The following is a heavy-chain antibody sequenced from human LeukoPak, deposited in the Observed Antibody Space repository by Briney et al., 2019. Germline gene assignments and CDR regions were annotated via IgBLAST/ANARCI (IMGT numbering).Heavy chain of an antibody. V-gene: IGHV1-18*01. J-gene: IGHJ5*02. D-gene: IGHD1-26*01. CDR2: ISAYNGNT. CDR3: ARWDSRNWFDP. CDR1: GYTFISYG. Sequence: ASVKVSCKASGYTFISYGISWVRQAPGQGLEWMGRISAYNGNTNYAQKLQGRVTMTTDTSTSTAYMELRSLRSDDTAVYYCARWDSRNWFDPWGQGTLVTVSS.